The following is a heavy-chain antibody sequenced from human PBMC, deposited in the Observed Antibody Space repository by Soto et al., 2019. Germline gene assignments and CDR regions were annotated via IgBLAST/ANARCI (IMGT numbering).Heavy chain of an antibody. V-gene: IGHV1-3*01. CDR2: INAGDGNT. J-gene: IGHJ4*02. Sequence: QVQLVQSGAEVTKPGASVKVSCKASGYTFTSYAMHWVRQAPGQRLERMGWINAGDGNTKYSQKFQGRVTITRDTSASTDYMELSSLRSEDTAVYYCARVGAIAVAGPFDYWGQGTLVTVSS. D-gene: IGHD6-19*01. CDR1: GYTFTSYA. CDR3: ARVGAIAVAGPFDY.